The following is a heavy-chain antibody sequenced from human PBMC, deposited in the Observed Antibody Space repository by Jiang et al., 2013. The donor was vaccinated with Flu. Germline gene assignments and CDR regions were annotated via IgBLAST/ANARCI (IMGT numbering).Heavy chain of an antibody. Sequence: VQLLESGGGLVLPGGSLRLSCVGSGLTLSSYEMNWVRQAPGKGLEWVSFINRGTTIYYADSVKGRFTISRDNAKNSLYLQMNSLRAEDTAVYYCARDSQSGAIDFWGQEPWSPSPQ. CDR2: INRGTTI. J-gene: IGHJ4*01. CDR1: GLTLSSYE. V-gene: IGHV3-48*03. D-gene: IGHD4/OR15-4a*01. CDR3: ARDSQSGAIDF.